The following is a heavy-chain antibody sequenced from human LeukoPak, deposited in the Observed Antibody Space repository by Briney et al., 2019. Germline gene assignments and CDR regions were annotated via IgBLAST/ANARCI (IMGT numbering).Heavy chain of an antibody. Sequence: SQTLSLTCTVSGGSISSGDYYWGWIRQPPGKGLEWIGYIYYSGSTYYNPSLKSRVTISVDTSKNQFSLKLSSVTAADTAVYYCARVIGGSYGTFDIWGQGTMVTVSS. CDR1: GGSISSGDYY. J-gene: IGHJ3*02. CDR2: IYYSGST. V-gene: IGHV4-30-4*01. D-gene: IGHD1-26*01. CDR3: ARVIGGSYGTFDI.